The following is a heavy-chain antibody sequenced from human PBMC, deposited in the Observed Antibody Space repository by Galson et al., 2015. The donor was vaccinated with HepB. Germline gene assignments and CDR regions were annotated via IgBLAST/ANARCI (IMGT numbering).Heavy chain of an antibody. CDR1: GFTFSRHG. J-gene: IGHJ4*02. CDR2: IWYDGSNQ. V-gene: IGHV3-33*01. Sequence: SRRLSCAASGFTFSRHGMHWVRQAPGKGLEWVALIWYDGSNQYYGDSVKGRFTISRDNAKNTLYLQMNSLRVEDTAVYYCAREDPTVAVAVLDYWGQGTLVAVSS. D-gene: IGHD2-2*01. CDR3: AREDPTVAVAVLDY.